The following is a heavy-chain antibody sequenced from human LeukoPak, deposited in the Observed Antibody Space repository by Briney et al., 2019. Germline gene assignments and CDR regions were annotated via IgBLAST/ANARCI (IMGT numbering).Heavy chain of an antibody. CDR3: ARVWSDFWSGYRHYYYGMDV. CDR1: GYTFTSYY. Sequence: ASVKLSCKASGYTFTSYYMHWVRQAPEQGLEWMGIINPSGGSTSYAQKFQGRVTMTRDTSTSTVYMELSSLRSEDTAVYYCARVWSDFWSGYRHYYYGMDVWGQGTTVTVSS. CDR2: INPSGGST. J-gene: IGHJ6*02. D-gene: IGHD3-3*01. V-gene: IGHV1-46*01.